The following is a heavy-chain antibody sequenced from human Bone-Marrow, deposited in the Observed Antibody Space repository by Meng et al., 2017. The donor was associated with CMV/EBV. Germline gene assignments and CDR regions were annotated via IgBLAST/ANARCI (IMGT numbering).Heavy chain of an antibody. CDR1: GFTFSSYA. V-gene: IGHV3-23*01. CDR2: ISGSGGST. J-gene: IGHJ6*02. Sequence: LSLTCAASGFTFSSYAMSWVRQAPGKGLEWVSAISGSGGSTYYADSVKGRFTISRDNSKNTLYLQMNSLRAEDTAVYYCAKDQEWVATINVRYYYYGMDVWGQGTTVTVSS. CDR3: AKDQEWVATINVRYYYYGMDV. D-gene: IGHD5-12*01.